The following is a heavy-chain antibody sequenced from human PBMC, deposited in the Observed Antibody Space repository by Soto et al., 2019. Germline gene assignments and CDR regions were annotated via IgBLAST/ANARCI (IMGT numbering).Heavy chain of an antibody. CDR3: ARGPRGVYGNDY. CDR2: INMDGSVT. J-gene: IGHJ4*02. V-gene: IGHV3-74*01. CDR1: GFTFSSDW. Sequence: EVQLVESGGGLVHPGGSLRLSCVASGFTFSSDWMHWVRQGAGKGLVWVSRINMDGSVTNYADSVKGRFTISRDNAKNTVYLQMNSLRVEDTAVYYCARGPRGVYGNDYWGQGALVTVSS. D-gene: IGHD2-8*02.